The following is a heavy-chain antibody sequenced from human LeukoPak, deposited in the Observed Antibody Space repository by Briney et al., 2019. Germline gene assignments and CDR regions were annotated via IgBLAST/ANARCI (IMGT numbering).Heavy chain of an antibody. V-gene: IGHV4-38-2*02. Sequence: SPTLSLTCTVSAYSISSGYYWGWIRQPPGKGLEWIGSIYHSGRTFYNPSLKSRVTISVDTSKNQFSLKLTSVTAADTAVYYCARVATGKGYHFDYWGQGTLVTVSS. J-gene: IGHJ4*02. D-gene: IGHD1-1*01. CDR2: IYHSGRT. CDR3: ARVATGKGYHFDY. CDR1: AYSISSGYY.